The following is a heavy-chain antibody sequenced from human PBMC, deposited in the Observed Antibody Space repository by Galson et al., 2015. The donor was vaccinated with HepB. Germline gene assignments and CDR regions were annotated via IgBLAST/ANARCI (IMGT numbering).Heavy chain of an antibody. CDR3: ARGRRCSGGSCYSNDWFDP. J-gene: IGHJ5*02. D-gene: IGHD2-15*01. Sequence: SVKVSCKASGYTFTSYGISWVRQAPGQGLEWMGWISAYNGNTNYAQKLQGRVTMTTDTSTSTAYMELRSLRSDDTAVYYCARGRRCSGGSCYSNDWFDPWGQGTLVTVSS. CDR2: ISAYNGNT. V-gene: IGHV1-18*01. CDR1: GYTFTSYG.